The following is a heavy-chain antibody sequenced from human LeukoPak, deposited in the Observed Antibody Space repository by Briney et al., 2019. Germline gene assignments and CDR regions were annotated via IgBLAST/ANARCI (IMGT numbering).Heavy chain of an antibody. D-gene: IGHD5-12*01. J-gene: IGHJ6*02. CDR3: ARGEVATDYYYYGMDV. V-gene: IGHV3-48*04. CDR1: GFTFSSYS. CDR2: ISSSSSTI. Sequence: PGGSLRLSCAASGFTFSSYSMNWVRQAPEKGLEWVSYISSSSSTIYYADSVKGRFTISRDNAKNSLYLQMNSLRAEDTAVYYCARGEVATDYYYYGMDVWGQGTTVTVSS.